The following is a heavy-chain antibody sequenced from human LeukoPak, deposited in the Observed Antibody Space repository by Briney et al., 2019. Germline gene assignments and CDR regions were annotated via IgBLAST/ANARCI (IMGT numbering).Heavy chain of an antibody. J-gene: IGHJ5*02. D-gene: IGHD3-10*01. CDR2: IYYSGST. V-gene: IGHV4-39*01. CDR3: ASGASGASWFDP. CDR1: GGSISSSSYY. Sequence: SETLSLTCTVSGGSISSSSYYWGWIRQPPGKGPEWIGSIYYSGSTYYNPSLKSRVTISVDTSKKQFSLKLSSVTAADTGVYYCASGASGASWFDPWGQGTLVTVSS.